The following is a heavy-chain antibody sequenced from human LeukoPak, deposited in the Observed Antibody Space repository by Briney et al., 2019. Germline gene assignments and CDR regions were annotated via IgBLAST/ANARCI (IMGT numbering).Heavy chain of an antibody. D-gene: IGHD1-1*01. CDR3: ATVYGGNDIASDI. V-gene: IGHV3-15*01. CDR2: IKSRADGGTT. Sequence: PGGSLRLSCAPSGFIIVNAWMNWVRQAPGKGLERVGRIKSRADGGTTDYAAPVKGRFTISRDGSALYLQMNSLKTEDTAVYYCATVYGGNDIASDIWGQGTTVTVSS. CDR1: GFIIVNAW. J-gene: IGHJ3*02.